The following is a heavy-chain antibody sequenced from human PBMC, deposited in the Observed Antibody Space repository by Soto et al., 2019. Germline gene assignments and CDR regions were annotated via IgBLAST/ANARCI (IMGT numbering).Heavy chain of an antibody. CDR3: ARFIAAAGTGHYYYGMDV. V-gene: IGHV6-1*01. D-gene: IGHD6-13*01. J-gene: IGHJ6*02. Sequence: TLSLTCAISGDSVSSNSAAWNWIRQSPSRGLEWLGRTYYRSKWYNDYAVSVKSRITINPDTSKNQFSLQLNSVTPEDTAVYYCARFIAAAGTGHYYYGMDVWGQGTTVTVSS. CDR1: GDSVSSNSAA. CDR2: TYYRSKWYN.